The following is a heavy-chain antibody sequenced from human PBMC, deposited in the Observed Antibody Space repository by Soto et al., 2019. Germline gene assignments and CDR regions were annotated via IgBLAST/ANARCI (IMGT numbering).Heavy chain of an antibody. Sequence: QVQLQESGPGLVKPSGTLSLTCSVSGDSINNKNWWTWLRQPPGKRLEWIGDIYHTGRSIYNPSLTSRVPMSVDKSKNQFSLKLTSVTAADTAVYYCARVEVPQSSSWHPCNIWGQGKLVTVSS. CDR1: GDSINNKNW. J-gene: IGHJ4*02. CDR3: ARVEVPQSSSWHPCNI. D-gene: IGHD6-13*01. V-gene: IGHV4-4*02. CDR2: IYHTGRS.